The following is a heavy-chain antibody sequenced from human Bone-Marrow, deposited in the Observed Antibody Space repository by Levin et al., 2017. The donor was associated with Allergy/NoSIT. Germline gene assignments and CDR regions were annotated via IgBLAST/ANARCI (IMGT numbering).Heavy chain of an antibody. J-gene: IGHJ4*02. V-gene: IGHV3-30*18. D-gene: IGHD2-15*01. CDR1: GFTFSSYG. CDR3: AKDGGVRYCSGGSCQRGFDY. CDR2: ISYDGSNK. Sequence: GGSLRLSCAASGFTFSSYGMHWVRQAPGKGLEWVAVISYDGSNKYYADSVKGRFTISRDNSKNTLYLQMNSLRAEDTAVYYCAKDGGVRYCSGGSCQRGFDYWGQGTLVTVSS.